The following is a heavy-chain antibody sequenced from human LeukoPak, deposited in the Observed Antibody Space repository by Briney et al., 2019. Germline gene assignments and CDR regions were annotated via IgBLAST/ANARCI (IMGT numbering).Heavy chain of an antibody. J-gene: IGHJ4*02. CDR2: ISYDGSNK. V-gene: IGHV3-30*18. CDR3: AKGRGGDYSYGSYYFDY. Sequence: GGSLRLSCAASGFTFRSYGMHWIRQVPGKGLEWVAVISYDGSNKYYADTVKRPFTISRDNSKNTLYLQMNTLRVEDTGVYYCAKGRGGDYSYGSYYFDYWGQGTLVTVSS. CDR1: GFTFRSYG. D-gene: IGHD3-10*01.